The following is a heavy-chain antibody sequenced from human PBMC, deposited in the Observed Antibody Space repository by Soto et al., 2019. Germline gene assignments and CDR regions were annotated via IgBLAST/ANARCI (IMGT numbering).Heavy chain of an antibody. J-gene: IGHJ4*02. Sequence: SETLSLTCTVSGDSISSGGYYWSWIRQHPGKGLEWIGYIYDNGGAYYSPSLKGRVVISVDRSENQFSLRPSSVTAADTAVYYCARVKGGTTRRAFDSWGQGTLVTVSS. D-gene: IGHD1-7*01. CDR3: ARVKGGTTRRAFDS. CDR2: IYDNGGA. CDR1: GDSISSGGYY. V-gene: IGHV4-31*03.